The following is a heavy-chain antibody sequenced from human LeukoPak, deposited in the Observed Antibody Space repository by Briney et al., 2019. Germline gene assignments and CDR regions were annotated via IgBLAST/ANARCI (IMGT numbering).Heavy chain of an antibody. CDR1: GFTFSTYW. CDR2: IKEDGSEK. J-gene: IGHJ4*02. CDR3: ARYCSSASCYLPLDY. Sequence: GSLRLSCAASGFTFSTYWMSWVRQAPGKGLEWVANIKEDGSEKYYVDSAKGRFTISRDNAKNSLYLQMNSLRAEDTAVYYCARYCSSASCYLPLDYWGQGTLVTVSS. D-gene: IGHD2-2*01. V-gene: IGHV3-7*04.